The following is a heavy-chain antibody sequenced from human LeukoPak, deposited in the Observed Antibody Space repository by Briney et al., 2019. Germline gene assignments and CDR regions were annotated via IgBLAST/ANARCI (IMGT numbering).Heavy chain of an antibody. CDR2: IYMSGST. Sequence: SETLSLTCSVSGGSMRNFYWSWIRQPAGKGVEWIGRIYMSGSTNYNPSLKSRVTMSVPTSKNQFSLTLPSVTAADTAVYYCARTEMHVYSGSYFDYWGQGVLVTVSS. CDR1: GGSMRNFY. CDR3: ARTEMHVYSGSYFDY. D-gene: IGHD1-26*01. J-gene: IGHJ4*02. V-gene: IGHV4-4*07.